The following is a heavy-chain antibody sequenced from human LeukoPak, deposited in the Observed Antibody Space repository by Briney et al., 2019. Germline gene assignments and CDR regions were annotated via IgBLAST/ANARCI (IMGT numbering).Heavy chain of an antibody. CDR1: EFTFSTYG. J-gene: IGHJ4*02. D-gene: IGHD6-13*01. CDR3: AKDRYSGLNTIDY. Sequence: PGGSLTPSCAASEFTFSTYGMHWVRQAPGKGLEWVAVISYDGSYKFYADSVKGRFTISRDNSKSTLYLQMNSLRAEDTAVYYCAKDRYSGLNTIDYWGPGTPVTVSS. V-gene: IGHV3-30*18. CDR2: ISYDGSYK.